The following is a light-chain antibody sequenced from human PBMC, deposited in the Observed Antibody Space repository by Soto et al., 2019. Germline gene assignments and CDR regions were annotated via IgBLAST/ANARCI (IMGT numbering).Light chain of an antibody. CDR1: QSISNH. V-gene: IGKV1-39*01. CDR3: QQSYSSPPT. CDR2: AAS. Sequence: DIQMTQSPSPLSASVGDRVTITCRASQSISNHLNCYQQKPGKAPKLLIFAASSLQSGVPSRFSGSRSGPDFTLTISSLQPEDFATYYRQQSYSSPPTFGQGTKVDIK. J-gene: IGKJ1*01.